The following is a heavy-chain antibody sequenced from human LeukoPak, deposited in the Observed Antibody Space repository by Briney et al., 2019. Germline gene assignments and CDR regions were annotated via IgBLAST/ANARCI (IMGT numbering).Heavy chain of an antibody. CDR3: ARGLGFGELILDPLDY. CDR1: GFTFSSYS. D-gene: IGHD3-10*01. Sequence: GGSLRLSCAASGFTFSSYSMNWVRQAPGKGLEWVSSISSSTTNIYYADSVKGRFTISRDNAKNSLYLQMNSLRAEDTAVYYCARGLGFGELILDPLDYWGQGTLVTVSS. J-gene: IGHJ4*02. V-gene: IGHV3-21*04. CDR2: ISSSTTNI.